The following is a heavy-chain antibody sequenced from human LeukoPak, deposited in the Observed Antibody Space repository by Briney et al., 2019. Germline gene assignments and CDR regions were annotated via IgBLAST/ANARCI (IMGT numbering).Heavy chain of an antibody. V-gene: IGHV3-21*01. Sequence: PGGSLRLSCAASGFTFSSYSMTWVRQAPGKGLEWVSSISSSSSYIYYADSVKGRFTISRDNAKNSLYLQMNSLRAEDTAVYYCASYGNWPMDFDYWGQGTLVTVSS. CDR1: GFTFSSYS. J-gene: IGHJ4*02. D-gene: IGHD1-1*01. CDR2: ISSSSSYI. CDR3: ASYGNWPMDFDY.